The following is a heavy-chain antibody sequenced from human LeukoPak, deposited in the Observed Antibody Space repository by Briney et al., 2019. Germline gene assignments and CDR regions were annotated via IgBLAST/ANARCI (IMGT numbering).Heavy chain of an antibody. V-gene: IGHV3-23*01. J-gene: IGHJ4*02. Sequence: GGSLRLSCAASGFTFSSYAMSWVRQAPGKGLEWVSTISGSGGSTYYADSVKGRFTISRDNSKNTLYLQMNSLRAEDTAVYYCAKKVGYDFWSGPNYFDYWGQGTLVTVSS. CDR3: AKKVGYDFWSGPNYFDY. D-gene: IGHD3-3*01. CDR2: ISGSGGST. CDR1: GFTFSSYA.